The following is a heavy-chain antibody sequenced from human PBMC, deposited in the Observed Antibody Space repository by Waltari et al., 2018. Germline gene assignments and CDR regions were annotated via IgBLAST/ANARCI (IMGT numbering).Heavy chain of an antibody. D-gene: IGHD2-2*01. V-gene: IGHV4-61*02. Sequence: QVQLQESGPGLVKPSQTLSLTCTVSGASISSGSVYWSWIRQPAGKGLEWIGRIYSRGSTNANPALKSRVTISLDRSKNQLSLKLTSVTAADTAVYYCARAPPSPTTYHNWFDAWGQGTLVTVSS. CDR1: GASISSGSVY. CDR2: IYSRGST. J-gene: IGHJ5*02. CDR3: ARAPPSPTTYHNWFDA.